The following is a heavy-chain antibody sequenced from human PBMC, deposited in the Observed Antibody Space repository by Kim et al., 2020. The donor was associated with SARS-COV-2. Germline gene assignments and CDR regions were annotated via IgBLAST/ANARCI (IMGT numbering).Heavy chain of an antibody. Sequence: GGSLRLSCAASGFTFSSYSMNWVRQAPGKGLEWVSSISSSSSYIYYADSVKGRFTICRDNAKNSLYLQMNSLRAEDTAVYYCARDLLAAAGTGWYFDLWGRGTLVTVSS. J-gene: IGHJ2*01. CDR3: ARDLLAAAGTGWYFDL. CDR2: ISSSSSYI. D-gene: IGHD6-13*01. V-gene: IGHV3-21*01. CDR1: GFTFSSYS.